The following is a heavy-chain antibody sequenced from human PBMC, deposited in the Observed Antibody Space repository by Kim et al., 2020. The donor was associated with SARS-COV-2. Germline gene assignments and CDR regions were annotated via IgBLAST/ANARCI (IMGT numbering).Heavy chain of an antibody. J-gene: IGHJ6*01. V-gene: IGHV4-59*13. CDR3: ARGELWFGELLDYGMDV. Sequence: SETLSLTCTVSGGSISSYYWSWIRQPPGKGLEWIGYIYYSGSTNYNPSLKSRVTISVDTSKNQFSLKLSSVTAADTAVYYCARGELWFGELLDYGMDVWG. CDR2: IYYSGST. CDR1: GGSISSYY. D-gene: IGHD3-10*01.